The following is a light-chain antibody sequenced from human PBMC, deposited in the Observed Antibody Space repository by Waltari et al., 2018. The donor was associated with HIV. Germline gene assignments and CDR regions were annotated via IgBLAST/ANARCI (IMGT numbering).Light chain of an antibody. Sequence: SYVLTQPPSVSVAPGQTARITCGGHNIGSRSVHWYLQRPGQAPVLVVYDDSARPSGISERFSGSNSGDTATLTISRVEVGDEADYYCQVWDGSSDHGIFGGGAKLTVL. CDR3: QVWDGSSDHGI. V-gene: IGLV3-21*02. J-gene: IGLJ2*01. CDR2: DDS. CDR1: NIGSRS.